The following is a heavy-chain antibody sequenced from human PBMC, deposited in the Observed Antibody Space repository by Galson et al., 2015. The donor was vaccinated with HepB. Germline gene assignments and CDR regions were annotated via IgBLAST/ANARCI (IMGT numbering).Heavy chain of an antibody. J-gene: IGHJ4*02. CDR2: ISGSGGST. CDR1: GFTFSSYA. V-gene: IGHV3-23*01. Sequence: SLRLSCAASGFTFSSYAMSWVRQAPGKGLEWVSAISGSGGSTYYADSVRGRFTISRDNSKNTLYLQMNSLRAEDTAVYYCANSEEAYGDYAHWGQGTLVTVSS. D-gene: IGHD4-17*01. CDR3: ANSEEAYGDYAH.